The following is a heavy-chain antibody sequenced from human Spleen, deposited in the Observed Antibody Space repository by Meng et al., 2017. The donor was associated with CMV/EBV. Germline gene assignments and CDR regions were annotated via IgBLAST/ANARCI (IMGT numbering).Heavy chain of an antibody. D-gene: IGHD2-15*01. Sequence: SETLSLTCTVSGGSVSSSNYIWGWIRQPPGKGLEWIGNINSGGSTSYSPSLKNRVTISLDMSKNQFSLKLSSVTAADTAVYYCANLKLFHLSSHHNYYYYYGMDVWGQGTTVTVSS. CDR3: ANLKLFHLSSHHNYYYYYGMDV. J-gene: IGHJ6*02. V-gene: IGHV4-39*07. CDR2: INSGGST. CDR1: GGSVSSSNYI.